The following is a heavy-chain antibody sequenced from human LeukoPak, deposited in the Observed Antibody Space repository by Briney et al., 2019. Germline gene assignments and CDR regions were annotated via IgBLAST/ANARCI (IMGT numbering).Heavy chain of an antibody. D-gene: IGHD5-24*01. V-gene: IGHV3-30-3*01. Sequence: GGSLRLSCAASGFTFSSYAMHWVRQAPGKGLEWVAVISYDGSNKYYADSVKGRFTISRDNSKNTLYLQMNSLGAEDTAVYYCARDRTVEMATILHYWGQGTLVTVSS. CDR1: GFTFSSYA. CDR3: ARDRTVEMATILHY. J-gene: IGHJ4*02. CDR2: ISYDGSNK.